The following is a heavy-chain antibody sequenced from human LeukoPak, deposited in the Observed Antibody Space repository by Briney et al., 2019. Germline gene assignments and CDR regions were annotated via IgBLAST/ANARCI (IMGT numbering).Heavy chain of an antibody. CDR2: IYYSGST. J-gene: IGHJ3*02. CDR3: ARTSLGYCSSTSCYNAFDI. V-gene: IGHV4-59*01. CDR1: GGSISSYY. D-gene: IGHD2-2*02. Sequence: PSETLSLTCTVSGGSISSYYWSWIRQPPGKGLEWIGYIYYSGSTNYNPSLKSRVTISVDTSKNQFSLKLSSVTAADTAVYYCARTSLGYCSSTSCYNAFDIWGQGTMVTVSS.